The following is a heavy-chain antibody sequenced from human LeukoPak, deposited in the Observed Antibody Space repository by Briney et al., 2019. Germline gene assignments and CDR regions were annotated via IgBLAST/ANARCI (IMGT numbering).Heavy chain of an antibody. D-gene: IGHD3-22*01. CDR1: VGSLSSYF. CDR2: IYYSGST. J-gene: IGHJ6*03. CDR3: ARDKLTSEYDSKAIWYYYYYMDV. V-gene: IGHV4-59*01. Sequence: PSETLFLTCTVSVGSLSSYFWSWIRQPPGKGLEWVGYIYYSGSTNYNPSLKSRVTISVDTSKNQFSLKLSSVTAADTAVYYCARDKLTSEYDSKAIWYYYYYMDVWSKGTTVTVSS.